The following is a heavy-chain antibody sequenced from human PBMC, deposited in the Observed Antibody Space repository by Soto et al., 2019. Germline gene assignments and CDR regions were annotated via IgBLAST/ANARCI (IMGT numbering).Heavy chain of an antibody. V-gene: IGHV2-5*02. J-gene: IGHJ4*02. Sequence: QITLKESGPTLVEPTQTLTLTCTFSGFSLSTSGVGVGWIRQPPGKALEWLALIYWDDDKRYSLSLKSRLTITKDTSKNQVVLTMTNMDPVDTATYYCAHRRGLRKTPAFDFDYWGQGTLVTVSS. CDR1: GFSLSTSGVG. CDR3: AHRRGLRKTPAFDFDY. D-gene: IGHD5-12*01. CDR2: IYWDDDK.